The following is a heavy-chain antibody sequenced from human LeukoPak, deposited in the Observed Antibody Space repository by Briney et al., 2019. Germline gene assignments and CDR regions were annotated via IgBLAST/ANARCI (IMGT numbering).Heavy chain of an antibody. D-gene: IGHD6-19*01. CDR3: ARVTTIAVAGTVPDYFDY. Sequence: ASVKVPCKASGYTFTAYYMHWVRQAPGQGLEWMGWINPNSGGTNYAQKFQGRVTMTRDTSISTAYMELSRLRSDDTAVYYCARVTTIAVAGTVPDYFDYWGQGTLVTVSS. V-gene: IGHV1-2*02. CDR2: INPNSGGT. J-gene: IGHJ4*02. CDR1: GYTFTAYY.